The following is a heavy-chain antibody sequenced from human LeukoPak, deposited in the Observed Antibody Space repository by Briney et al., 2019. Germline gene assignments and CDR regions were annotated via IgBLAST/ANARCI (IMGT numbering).Heavy chain of an antibody. CDR2: IYYSGST. Sequence: SETLSLTCTVSGGSISSSSYYWGWIRQPPGKGLEWIGSIYYSGSTYYNPSLKSRVTISVDTSKNQFSLKLSSVTAADTAVYYCARGPYYYGSGSPRRGAFDIWGQGTMVTVPS. J-gene: IGHJ3*02. V-gene: IGHV4-39*07. D-gene: IGHD3-10*01. CDR3: ARGPYYYGSGSPRRGAFDI. CDR1: GGSISSSSYY.